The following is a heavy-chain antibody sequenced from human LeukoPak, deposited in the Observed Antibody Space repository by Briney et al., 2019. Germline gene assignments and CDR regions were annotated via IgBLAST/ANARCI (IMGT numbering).Heavy chain of an antibody. CDR3: AKDGCSSTSRGLCSFDP. V-gene: IGHV3-33*06. CDR2: IWYDGSNK. J-gene: IGHJ5*02. D-gene: IGHD2-2*01. CDR1: GFTFSSYG. Sequence: GGSLRLXCAASGFTFSSYGMHWVRLAPGKGLESVAVIWYDGSNKYYADSVKGRFTISRDNSKNTLYLQMNSLRAEDTAVYYCAKDGCSSTSRGLCSFDPWGQGTLVTVSS.